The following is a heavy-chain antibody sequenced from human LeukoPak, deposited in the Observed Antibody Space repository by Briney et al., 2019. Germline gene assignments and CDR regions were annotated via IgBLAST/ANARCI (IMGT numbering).Heavy chain of an antibody. CDR1: GGSFSSYY. CDR2: IYYSGST. V-gene: IGHV4-59*08. Sequence: SETLSLTCAVYGGSFSSYYWSWIRQPPGKGLEWIGYIYYSGSTNYNPSLKSRVTISVDTSKNQFSLKLSSVTAADTAVYYCARHVRSHGSGSTHDAFDIWGQGTMVTVSS. J-gene: IGHJ3*02. D-gene: IGHD3-10*01. CDR3: ARHVRSHGSGSTHDAFDI.